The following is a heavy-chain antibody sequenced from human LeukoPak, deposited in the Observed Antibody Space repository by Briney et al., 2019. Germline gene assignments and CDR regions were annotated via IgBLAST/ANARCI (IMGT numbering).Heavy chain of an antibody. CDR2: IYASGST. J-gene: IGHJ5*02. CDR1: GGSISSYY. D-gene: IGHD1-26*01. V-gene: IGHV4-4*07. Sequence: PSETLSLTCTVSGGSISSYYWSWIRQPAGKGLEWIGRIYASGSTNYNTSLKSRVTMSVDPSKSQFSLKLISVTAADTAVYYCARDPRGIVGANHNWFDPWGQGTLVTVSS. CDR3: ARDPRGIVGANHNWFDP.